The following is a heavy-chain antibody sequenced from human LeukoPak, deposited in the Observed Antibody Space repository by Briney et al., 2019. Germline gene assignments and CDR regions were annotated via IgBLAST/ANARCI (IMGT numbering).Heavy chain of an antibody. CDR2: IYYDGNNK. Sequence: PGGSLRLSCAVSGFTFSTFAMHWVRQAPGKGLEWVAFIYYDGNNKKYADSVKGRFTISRDNSKNTLYLQMNSLRAEDTAVYYCAAEGRIAVHIAFDIWDQGTMVTVSS. CDR3: AAEGRIAVHIAFDI. D-gene: IGHD6-19*01. J-gene: IGHJ3*02. CDR1: GFTFSTFA. V-gene: IGHV3-30*02.